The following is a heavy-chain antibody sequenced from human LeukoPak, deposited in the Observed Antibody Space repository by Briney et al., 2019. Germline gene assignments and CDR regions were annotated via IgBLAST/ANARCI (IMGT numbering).Heavy chain of an antibody. J-gene: IGHJ4*02. CDR3: ARDGDCSGGSCYSGYFDY. Sequence: SETLSLTCTVSGGSISSSSYYWGWIRQPPGKGLEWIGSIYYSGSTYYNPSLKSRVTISVDTSKNQFSLKLSSVTAADTAVYYCARDGDCSGGSCYSGYFDYWGQGTLVTVSS. CDR1: GGSISSSSYY. V-gene: IGHV4-39*07. CDR2: IYYSGST. D-gene: IGHD2-15*01.